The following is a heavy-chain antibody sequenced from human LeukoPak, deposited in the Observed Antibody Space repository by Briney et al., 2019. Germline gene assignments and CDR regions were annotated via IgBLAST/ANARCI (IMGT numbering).Heavy chain of an antibody. D-gene: IGHD3-9*01. CDR1: GFSFSING. J-gene: IGHJ4*02. Sequence: GGSLRLSCVASGFSFSINGMYWVRQAPGKGLEWVALISHDGSNKYYADSVKGRFTISRDNSKNTLYLQMDSLRDEDTAVYYCGGTYDILSAHYFDYWGQGTLVTVSS. CDR3: GGTYDILSAHYFDY. V-gene: IGHV3-30*03. CDR2: ISHDGSNK.